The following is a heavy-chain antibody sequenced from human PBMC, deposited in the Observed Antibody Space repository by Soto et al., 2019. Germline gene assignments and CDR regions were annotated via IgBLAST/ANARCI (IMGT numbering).Heavy chain of an antibody. V-gene: IGHV1-69*02. Sequence: QVQLVQSGAEVKKPGSSVKVSCKASGGTFSSYTISWVRQAPGQGLEWMGRIIPILGIANYAQKFQGRVTISANKSTSTAYRELSSLRSEDTAVYYCARGPADYYDSRGYPRAVWVEGALDTVSS. D-gene: IGHD3-22*01. CDR1: GGTFSSYT. CDR2: IIPILGIA. J-gene: IGHJ4*02. CDR3: ARGPADYYDSRGYPRAV.